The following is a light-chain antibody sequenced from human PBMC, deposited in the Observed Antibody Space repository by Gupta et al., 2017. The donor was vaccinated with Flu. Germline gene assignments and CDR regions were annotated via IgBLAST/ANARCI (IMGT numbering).Light chain of an antibody. Sequence: VSSRPSGVSIRFSGSRSGNTASRTISGLQSEDEADYYCDSYTGGGSYVFGAGTKVTV. V-gene: IGLV2-14*03. CDR3: DSYTGGGSYV. J-gene: IGLJ1*01. CDR2: VS.